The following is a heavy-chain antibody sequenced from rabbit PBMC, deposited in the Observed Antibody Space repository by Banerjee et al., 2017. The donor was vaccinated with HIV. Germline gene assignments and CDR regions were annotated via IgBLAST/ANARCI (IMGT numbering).Heavy chain of an antibody. CDR3: ARGLYGSSSDWTMGDL. CDR1: FSFSSSFW. V-gene: IGHV1S45*01. D-gene: IGHD1-1*01. CDR2: INTSSGNT. J-gene: IGHJ4*01. Sequence: FSFSSSFWMCWVRQAPGKGLEWIACINTSSGNTVYATWAKGRFTISRTSSTTVALQMTSLTAADTATYFCARGLYGSSSDWTMGDLWGPGTLVTVS.